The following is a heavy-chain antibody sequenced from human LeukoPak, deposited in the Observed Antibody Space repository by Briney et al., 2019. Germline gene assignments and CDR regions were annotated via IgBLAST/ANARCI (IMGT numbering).Heavy chain of an antibody. CDR3: ARLPRGLAYYYYGMDV. V-gene: IGHV4-34*01. Sequence: SETLSLTCTVSGGSISSYYWSWIRQPPGKGLEWIGEINHSGSTNYNPSLKSRVTISVDTSKNQFSLKLSSVTAADTAVYYCARLPRGLAYYYYGMDVWGQGTTVTVSS. CDR1: GGSISSYY. D-gene: IGHD2-15*01. J-gene: IGHJ6*02. CDR2: INHSGST.